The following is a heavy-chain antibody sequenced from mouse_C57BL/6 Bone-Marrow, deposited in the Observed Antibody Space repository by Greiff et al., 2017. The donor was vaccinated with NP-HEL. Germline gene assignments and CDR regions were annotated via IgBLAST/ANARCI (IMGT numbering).Heavy chain of an antibody. CDR1: GFTFSDYY. J-gene: IGHJ3*01. CDR3: ASTTYYYGSSYHFAY. Sequence: EVKLVESGGGLVQPGGSLKLSCAASGFTFSDYYMYWVRQTPEKRLEWVAYISNGGGSTYYPDTVKGRFTISRDNAKNTLYLQMSRLKSEDTAMYYCASTTYYYGSSYHFAYWGQGTLVTVSA. D-gene: IGHD1-1*01. CDR2: ISNGGGST. V-gene: IGHV5-12*01.